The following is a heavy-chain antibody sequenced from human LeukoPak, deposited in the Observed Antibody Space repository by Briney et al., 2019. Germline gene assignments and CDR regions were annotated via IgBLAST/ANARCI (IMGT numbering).Heavy chain of an antibody. V-gene: IGHV7-4-1*02. CDR1: GYTSTSYA. CDR3: ARTTGRFDY. Sequence: ASVKVSCKASGYTSTSYAMNWVRQAPGQGLEYMGWINTNAGNPTYVQGFTGRFVFSLDTSVSTAYLQINSLKAEDTAVYYCARTTGRFDYWGQGTLVTVSS. D-gene: IGHD1-1*01. CDR2: INTNAGNP. J-gene: IGHJ4*02.